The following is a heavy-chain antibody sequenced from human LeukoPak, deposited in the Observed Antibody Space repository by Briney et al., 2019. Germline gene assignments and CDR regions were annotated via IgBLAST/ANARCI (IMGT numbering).Heavy chain of an antibody. V-gene: IGHV4-4*07. Sequence: SETLSLTCTVSGGSISSYYWSWIRQPAGKGLEWIGRIYTSGSTNYNPSLKSRVTMSVHTSKNQFSLKLSSVTAADTAVYYCARGPKLWFGVVNWFDPWGQGTLVTVSS. CDR3: ARGPKLWFGVVNWFDP. CDR2: IYTSGST. CDR1: GGSISSYY. D-gene: IGHD3-10*01. J-gene: IGHJ5*02.